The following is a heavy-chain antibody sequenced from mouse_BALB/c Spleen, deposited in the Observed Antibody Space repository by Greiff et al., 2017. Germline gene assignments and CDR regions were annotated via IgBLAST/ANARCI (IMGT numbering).Heavy chain of an antibody. CDR3: ARVVRRFMDY. CDR2: INPSTGYT. V-gene: IGHV1-7*01. D-gene: IGHD2-14*01. CDR1: GYTFTSYW. J-gene: IGHJ4*01. Sequence: QVQLQQSGAELAKPGASVKMSCKASGYTFTSYWMHWVKQRPGQGLEWIGYINPSTGYTEYNQKFKDKATLTADKSSSTAYMQLSSLTSEDSAVYYCARVVRRFMDYWGQGTSVTVSS.